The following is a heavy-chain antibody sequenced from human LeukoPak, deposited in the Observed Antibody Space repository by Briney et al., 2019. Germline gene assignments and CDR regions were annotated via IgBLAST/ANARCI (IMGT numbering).Heavy chain of an antibody. CDR3: ARKSGQWFGEENFDY. D-gene: IGHD3-10*01. J-gene: IGHJ4*02. CDR1: GSTVTSYY. CDR2: INPNGGST. Sequence: ASVKVSCKASGSTVTSYYMHWVRQAPGQGLEWMGIINPNGGSTNYAQKFQGRVTMTRDESMSTVYMELRNLITDETAVFYCARKSGQWFGEENFDYWGQGTLVTVAS. V-gene: IGHV1-46*01.